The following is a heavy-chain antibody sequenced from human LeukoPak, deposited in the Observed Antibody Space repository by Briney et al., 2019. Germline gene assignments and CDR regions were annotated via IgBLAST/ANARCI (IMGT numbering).Heavy chain of an antibody. CDR1: GFTFSSYW. D-gene: IGHD3/OR15-3a*01. CDR3: ARQTGSGLFILP. V-gene: IGHV4-39*01. CDR2: IYYTGNT. Sequence: GSLRLSCAASGFTFSSYWMHWIRQPPGMGLEWIGSIYYTGNTYYNASLKSQVSISIDTSKNQFSLKLTSVTAADTAVYYCARQTGSGLFILPGGQGTLVTVSS. J-gene: IGHJ4*02.